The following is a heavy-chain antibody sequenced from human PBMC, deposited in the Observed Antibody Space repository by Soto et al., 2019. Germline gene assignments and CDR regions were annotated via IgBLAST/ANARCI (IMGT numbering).Heavy chain of an antibody. J-gene: IGHJ5*02. CDR3: ARGLTNSSSWYRGWFDP. V-gene: IGHV4-31*03. CDR1: GGSISSGGYY. CDR2: INYSGST. D-gene: IGHD6-13*01. Sequence: PSETLSLTCTVSGGSISSGGYYWSWIRQHPGKGLEWIGYINYSGSTYYNPSLKSRVTISVDTSKNQFSLKLSSVTAADTAVYYCARGLTNSSSWYRGWFDPWGQGTLVTVSS.